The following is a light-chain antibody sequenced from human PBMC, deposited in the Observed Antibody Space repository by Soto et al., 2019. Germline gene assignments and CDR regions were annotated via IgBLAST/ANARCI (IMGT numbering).Light chain of an antibody. CDR3: SSLTTITTWV. Sequence: QSVLTQPASVSGSPGQSITISCTGTSSDVGAYNFVSWYQQHPGKAPKLLIYEVSNRPSGVSNRFSGSKSGNTASLTISGLQAEDEADYYCSSLTTITTWVFGGGTKVTVL. V-gene: IGLV2-14*01. CDR2: EVS. CDR1: SSDVGAYNF. J-gene: IGLJ3*02.